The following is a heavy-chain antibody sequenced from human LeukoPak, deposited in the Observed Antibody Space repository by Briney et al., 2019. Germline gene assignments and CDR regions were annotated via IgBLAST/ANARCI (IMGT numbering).Heavy chain of an antibody. Sequence: PSETLSLTCSVSGYSISSGYYWGWIWQPPGKGLEWIGSIYHSGSTYYNPSLKSRVTISVDTSKNQFSLKLSSVTAADTAVYYCARLWLYYDSSGYSLYYFDYWGQGTLVTVSS. D-gene: IGHD3-22*01. J-gene: IGHJ4*02. CDR3: ARLWLYYDSSGYSLYYFDY. V-gene: IGHV4-38-2*02. CDR1: GYSISSGYY. CDR2: IYHSGST.